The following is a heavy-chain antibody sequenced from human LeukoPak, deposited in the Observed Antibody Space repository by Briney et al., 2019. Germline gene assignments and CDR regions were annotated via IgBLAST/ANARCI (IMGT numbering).Heavy chain of an antibody. CDR3: ARDRCDGDCRDWDY. CDR2: IYSGGST. Sequence: GSLRLSCAASGFTVSSNYMSWVRQAPGKGLEWVSVIYSGGSTYYADSVKGRFTISRDNAKNSLYLQMNSLRVEDTAVYYCARDRCDGDCRDWDYWGQGTLVTVSS. D-gene: IGHD2-21*02. V-gene: IGHV3-66*01. J-gene: IGHJ4*02. CDR1: GFTVSSNY.